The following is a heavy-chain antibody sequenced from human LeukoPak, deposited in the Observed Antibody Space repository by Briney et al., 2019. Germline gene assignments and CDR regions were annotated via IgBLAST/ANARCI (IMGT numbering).Heavy chain of an antibody. D-gene: IGHD6-13*01. CDR3: ARGIAAAGTHGMDV. J-gene: IGHJ6*02. Sequence: SQTLSLTCAVSGGSISSGGYSWSWIRQPPGKGLEWIGYIYHSGSTYYNPSLKSRVTIPVDRSKNQFSLKLSSVTAADTAVYYCARGIAAAGTHGMDVWGQGTTVTVSS. CDR2: IYHSGST. CDR1: GGSISSGGYS. V-gene: IGHV4-30-2*01.